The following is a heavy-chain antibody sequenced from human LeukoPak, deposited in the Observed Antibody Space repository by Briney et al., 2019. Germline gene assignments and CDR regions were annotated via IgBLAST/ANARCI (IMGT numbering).Heavy chain of an antibody. D-gene: IGHD1-26*01. J-gene: IGHJ4*02. CDR2: IYYSGST. CDR3: ARDPYGAHFDY. CDR1: GGSISSGGYY. Sequence: PSETLSLTCTVSGGSISSGGYYWSWIRQHPGKGLEWIGYIYYSGSTYYNPSLKSRVTISVDTSKNQFSLKLSSVTAADTAVYYCARDPYGAHFDYWGQGTLVTVSP. V-gene: IGHV4-31*03.